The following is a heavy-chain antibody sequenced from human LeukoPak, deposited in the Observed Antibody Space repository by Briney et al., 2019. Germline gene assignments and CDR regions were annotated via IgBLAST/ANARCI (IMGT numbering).Heavy chain of an antibody. CDR1: GYTFTSYP. CDR3: ARLGYCSSSSCQ. V-gene: IGHV1-46*01. D-gene: IGHD2-15*01. J-gene: IGHJ4*02. Sequence: ASVKVSCKASGYTFTSYPMQWVRQAPGQGLECMGIINPGGGSTNYAQKFQGRVTMTRDTSTSTVYMELSSLRSEDTAVYYCARLGYCSSSSCQWGQGTLVTVSS. CDR2: INPGGGST.